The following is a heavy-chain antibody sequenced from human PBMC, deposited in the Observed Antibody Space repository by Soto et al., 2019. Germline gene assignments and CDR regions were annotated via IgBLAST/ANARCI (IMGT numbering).Heavy chain of an antibody. D-gene: IGHD3-22*01. V-gene: IGHV4-59*01. CDR2: IYYSGST. Sequence: PSETLSLTCTVSGGSISSYYWSWIRQPPGKGLEWIGYIYYSGSTNYNPSLKSRVTISVDTSKNQFSLKLSSVTAADTAVYYCARSRSSGYYSSTYYFDYWGQGTLVTGSS. J-gene: IGHJ4*02. CDR3: ARSRSSGYYSSTYYFDY. CDR1: GGSISSYY.